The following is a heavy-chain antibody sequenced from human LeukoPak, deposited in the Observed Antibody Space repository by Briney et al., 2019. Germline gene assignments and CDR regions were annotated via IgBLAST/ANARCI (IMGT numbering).Heavy chain of an antibody. V-gene: IGHV1-2*02. D-gene: IGHD6-13*01. Sequence: ASVKVSCKASGYTFTGYYMHWVRQAPGQGLEWMGWINPNSGGTNYAQKFQGRVTMTGDTSISTAYMELSRLRSDDTAVYYCASSSIAAAGAFDYWGQGTLVTVSS. CDR2: INPNSGGT. CDR3: ASSSIAAAGAFDY. J-gene: IGHJ4*02. CDR1: GYTFTGYY.